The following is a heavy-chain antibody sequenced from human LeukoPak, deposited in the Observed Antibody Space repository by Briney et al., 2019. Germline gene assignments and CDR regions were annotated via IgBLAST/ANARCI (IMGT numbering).Heavy chain of an antibody. J-gene: IGHJ5*02. CDR3: ARQYVGFSTNYDILTGYYNWFDP. CDR2: IYYSGST. CDR1: GGSISTSNYY. Sequence: SETLSLTCTVSGGSISTSNYYWGWIRQPPGKGLEWIGSIYYSGSTYYNPSLKSRVTISVDTSKNQFPLKLSSVTAADTAVYYCARQYVGFSTNYDILTGYYNWFDPWGQGTLVTVSS. D-gene: IGHD3-9*01. V-gene: IGHV4-39*01.